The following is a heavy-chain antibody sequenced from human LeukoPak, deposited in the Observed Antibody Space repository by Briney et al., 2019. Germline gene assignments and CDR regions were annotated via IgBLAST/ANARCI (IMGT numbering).Heavy chain of an antibody. D-gene: IGHD4-17*01. J-gene: IGHJ5*02. V-gene: IGHV3-33*01. CDR1: GIPFSSFG. CDR2: IWYDGSNK. CDR3: ARDGTVTAGPFDP. Sequence: GGSLRLSCAAPGIPFSSFGMHWLRQAPGKGLEWVAFIWYDGSNKYYADSVKGRFTISRDNSKSTLYLQMNSLTAEDTAAYYCARDGTVTAGPFDPWGGGTLVTVSS.